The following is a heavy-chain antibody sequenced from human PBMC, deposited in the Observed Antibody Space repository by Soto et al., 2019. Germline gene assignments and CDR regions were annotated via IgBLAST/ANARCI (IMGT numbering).Heavy chain of an antibody. J-gene: IGHJ6*02. CDR2: FDPRDSDT. CDR1: GYSFTSYW. Sequence: GESLKISCKGSGYSFTSYWISWVRQMPGKGLEGRGRFDPRDSDTNSSPSFKGHVTILADQSISTAYLQWSSLKASDTAMYYCERQARKGDGEPWYYYYGMDVWGQGTTVTVSS. D-gene: IGHD3-10*01. CDR3: ERQARKGDGEPWYYYYGMDV. V-gene: IGHV5-10-1*01.